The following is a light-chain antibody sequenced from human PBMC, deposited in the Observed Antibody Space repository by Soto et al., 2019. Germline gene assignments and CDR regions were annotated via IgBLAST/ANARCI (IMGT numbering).Light chain of an antibody. CDR2: RNN. CDR3: AAWDDSLNGVV. J-gene: IGLJ2*01. CDR1: SSNIGTTT. V-gene: IGLV1-44*01. Sequence: QSVLTQPPSASGTPGQRVSISCSGSSSNIGTTTVNWYQQLPGTPPKLLIYRNNQRHSGVPDRFSCSRSGTSASLAISGLQSEDESDYYCAAWDDSLNGVVFGGGTKLTVL.